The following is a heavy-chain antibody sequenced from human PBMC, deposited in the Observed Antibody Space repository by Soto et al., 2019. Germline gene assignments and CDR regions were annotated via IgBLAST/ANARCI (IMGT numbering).Heavy chain of an antibody. CDR3: ASGPQYGDQTYYYYGMDV. D-gene: IGHD4-17*01. CDR2: VIPIFGTA. J-gene: IGHJ6*02. V-gene: IGHV1-69*06. Sequence: GASVKVSCKASGCTFSSYAISWVRQAPGQGLEWMGGVIPIFGTANYAQKFQGRVTMTADTSTGTAYMELRSLRSDDTAVFYCASGPQYGDQTYYYYGMDVWGQGTTVTVSS. CDR1: GCTFSSYA.